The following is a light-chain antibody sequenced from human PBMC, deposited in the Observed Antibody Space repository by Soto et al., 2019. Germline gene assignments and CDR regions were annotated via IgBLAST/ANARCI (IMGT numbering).Light chain of an antibody. CDR3: SSFTRSVTVV. V-gene: IGLV2-14*03. CDR1: SSDVGGYNY. CDR2: DVN. J-gene: IGLJ2*01. Sequence: QSVLTQPASVSGSPGQSITISCAGTSSDVGGYNYVSWYQQHPGKVPRLIISDVNKRPSGVSDLFSGSKSGNTASLTISGLQAEDEADYYCSSFTRSVTVVFGGGTQLTVL.